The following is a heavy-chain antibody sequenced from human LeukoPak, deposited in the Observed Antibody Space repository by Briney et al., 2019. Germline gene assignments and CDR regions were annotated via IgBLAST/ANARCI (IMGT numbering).Heavy chain of an antibody. J-gene: IGHJ4*02. CDR1: GFTFSSYA. CDR3: AKADYDFWSGYFL. V-gene: IGHV3-30*04. Sequence: GGSLRLSCAASGFTFSSYAMHWVRQAPGKGLEWVAVISYDGSNKYYADSVKGRFTISRDNSKNTLYLQMNSLRAEDTAVYYCAKADYDFWSGYFLWGQGTLVTVSS. CDR2: ISYDGSNK. D-gene: IGHD3-3*01.